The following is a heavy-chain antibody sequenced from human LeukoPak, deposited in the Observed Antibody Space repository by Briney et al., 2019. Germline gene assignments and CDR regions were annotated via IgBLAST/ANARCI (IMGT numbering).Heavy chain of an antibody. J-gene: IGHJ4*02. CDR2: IKQDGSEK. CDR1: GFTFSSYW. Sequence: PGGSLRLSCAASGFTFSSYWMSWVRQAPGKGLEWVANIKQDGSEKYYVDSVKGRFTISRDNAKNSLYLQMNSLRAEDTAVYYCARGVVGSGSYYTPYYLDYWGQGTLVTVSS. CDR3: ARGVVGSGSYYTPYYLDY. D-gene: IGHD3-10*01. V-gene: IGHV3-7*01.